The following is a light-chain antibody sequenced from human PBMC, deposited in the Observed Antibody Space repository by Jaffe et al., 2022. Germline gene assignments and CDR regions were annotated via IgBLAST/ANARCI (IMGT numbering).Light chain of an antibody. CDR2: DVS. J-gene: IGLJ3*02. CDR3: SSYTSSSTWV. V-gene: IGLV2-14*03. Sequence: QSALTQPASVSGSPGQSITISCTGTSSDVGGYNYVSWYQQLPGKAPKLMIYDVSYRPSGVSNRFSGSKSGNTASLTISGLQAEDEADYHCSSYTSSSTWVFGGGTKLTVL. CDR1: SSDVGGYNY.